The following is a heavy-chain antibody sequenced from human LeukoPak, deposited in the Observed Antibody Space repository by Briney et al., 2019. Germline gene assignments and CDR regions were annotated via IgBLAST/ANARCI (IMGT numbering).Heavy chain of an antibody. CDR3: ARDSYSGSYYY. J-gene: IGHJ4*02. CDR1: GYTFTGYY. D-gene: IGHD1-26*01. CDR2: INPKGGGT. V-gene: IGHV1-2*02. Sequence: ASVKVSCKASGYTFTGYYMHWVRQAPGQGLEWVAWINPKGGGTNYAQQFQGRVTTSSDTSISTAYMELSSLRSDDTAVYYCARDSYSGSYYYWGQGTLVTVSS.